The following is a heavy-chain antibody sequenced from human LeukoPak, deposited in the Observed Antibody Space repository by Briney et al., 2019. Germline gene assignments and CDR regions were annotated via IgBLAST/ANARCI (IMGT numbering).Heavy chain of an antibody. J-gene: IGHJ4*02. V-gene: IGHV3-7*03. D-gene: IGHD3-9*01. CDR2: IKQDGSEK. CDR3: ARWGPYDILTGRIN. CDR1: GFTFSSYW. Sequence: GGSLRLSCAASGFTFSSYWVSWVRQAPGKGLEWVANIKQDGSEKYYVDSVKGRFTISRDNAKNSLYLQMNSLRAEDTAVYYCARWGPYDILTGRINWGQGTLVTVSS.